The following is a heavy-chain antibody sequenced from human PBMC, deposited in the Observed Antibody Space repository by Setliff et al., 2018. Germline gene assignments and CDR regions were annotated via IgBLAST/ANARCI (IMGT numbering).Heavy chain of an antibody. CDR1: GYSFTNYG. Sequence: ASVKVSCKTSGYSFTNYGINWVRQAPGQGLEWMGWNSVYAREFQGRVTMTIDTPTSTAYMELRSLRSDDTAVYYCVRDLGQWALDFWGQGTLVTVSS. CDR2: NSV. D-gene: IGHD1-26*01. CDR3: VRDLGQWALDF. V-gene: IGHV1-18*01. J-gene: IGHJ4*02.